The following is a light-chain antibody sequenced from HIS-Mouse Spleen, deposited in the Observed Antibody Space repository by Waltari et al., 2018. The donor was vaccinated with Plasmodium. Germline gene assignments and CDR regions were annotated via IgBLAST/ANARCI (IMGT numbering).Light chain of an antibody. Sequence: QSALTQPASVSGSPGQSLTISCTGTSSDAAGYNYVSWYQQHPGKAPKLMIYEVSNRPSGVSNRFSGSKSGNTASLTISGLQAEDEADYYCSSYTSSSTLVVFGGGTKLTVL. CDR3: SSYTSSSTLVV. V-gene: IGLV2-14*01. CDR2: EVS. CDR1: SSDAAGYNY. J-gene: IGLJ2*01.